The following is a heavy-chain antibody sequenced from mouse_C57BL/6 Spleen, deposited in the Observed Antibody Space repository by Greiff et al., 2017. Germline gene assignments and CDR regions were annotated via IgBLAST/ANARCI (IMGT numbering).Heavy chain of an antibody. CDR3: ARGGIYYGSYYYAMDY. CDR1: GFTFSDYG. D-gene: IGHD2-1*01. V-gene: IGHV5-17*01. CDR2: ISSGSSTI. Sequence: EVKLMESGGGLVKPGGSLKLSCAASGFTFSDYGMHWVRQAPEKGLEWVAYISSGSSTIYYADTVKGRFTISRDNAKNTLFLQMTSLSSEDTAMYYCARGGIYYGSYYYAMDYWGQGTSVTVSS. J-gene: IGHJ4*01.